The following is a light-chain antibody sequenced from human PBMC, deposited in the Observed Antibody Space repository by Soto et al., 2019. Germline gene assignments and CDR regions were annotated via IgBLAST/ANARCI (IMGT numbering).Light chain of an antibody. J-gene: IGKJ1*01. V-gene: IGKV3-15*01. Sequence: EIVMTQSPATLSVSPGERATLSCRASQIVSSNLAWFQQKPGQAPRLLIYGASTRATGIPARFSGSGSGTEFTLTISSLQSEDFAVYYCQQYNNWPWTFGQGTKVDIK. CDR1: QIVSSN. CDR3: QQYNNWPWT. CDR2: GAS.